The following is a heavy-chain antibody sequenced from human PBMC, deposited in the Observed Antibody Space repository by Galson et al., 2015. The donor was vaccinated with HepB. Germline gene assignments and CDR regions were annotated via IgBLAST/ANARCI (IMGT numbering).Heavy chain of an antibody. CDR3: ARGRGAQGFDP. CDR2: INAGNGQT. CDR1: GYTFTNYA. J-gene: IGHJ5*02. V-gene: IGHV1-3*01. Sequence: SVKVSCKASGYTFTNYAIHWVRQAPGQRLEWMGWINAGNGQTQYSQKFHGRVTIARDTSATTVYMELSSLRSEDTAVYYCARGRGAQGFDPWGKGTLVTVSA. D-gene: IGHD1-26*01.